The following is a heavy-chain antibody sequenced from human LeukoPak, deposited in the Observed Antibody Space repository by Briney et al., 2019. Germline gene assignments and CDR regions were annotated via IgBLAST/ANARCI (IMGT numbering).Heavy chain of an antibody. D-gene: IGHD2-2*02. CDR2: ISSSGSTI. J-gene: IGHJ3*02. CDR1: GFTFSDYY. Sequence: GGSLRLSCAASGFTFSDYYMSWIRQAPGKGLEWVSYISSSGSTIYYADSVKGRFTISRDNAKNSLYLQMNSLRAEDTAVYYCAREGQYCSSTSCYTAFDIWGQGTMVTVSS. CDR3: AREGQYCSSTSCYTAFDI. V-gene: IGHV3-11*01.